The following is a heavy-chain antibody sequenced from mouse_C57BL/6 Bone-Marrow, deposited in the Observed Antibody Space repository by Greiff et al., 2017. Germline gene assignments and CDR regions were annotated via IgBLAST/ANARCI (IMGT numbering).Heavy chain of an antibody. Sequence: VKLQESGPELVKPGASVKLSCKASGYTFTSYDINWVKQRPGQGLEWIGWIYPRDGSTKYNEKLKGKATLTVDTSSSTAYMELHSLTSKDSAVYFCARGIRWYFDVWGTGTTVTVSS. CDR1: GYTFTSYD. J-gene: IGHJ1*03. V-gene: IGHV1-85*01. CDR2: IYPRDGST. CDR3: ARGIRWYFDV. D-gene: IGHD2-4*01.